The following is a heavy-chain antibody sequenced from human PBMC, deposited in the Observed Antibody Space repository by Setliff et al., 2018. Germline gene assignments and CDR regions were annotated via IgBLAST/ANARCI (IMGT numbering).Heavy chain of an antibody. CDR3: VRRVYSRSPGYYHYYMDV. CDR2: ISGYKGNT. CDR1: GYTFTSYG. J-gene: IGHJ6*03. V-gene: IGHV1-18*01. Sequence: ASVKVSCKASGYTFTSYGISWVRQAPGQGLEWMGWISGYKGNTNYAQKLQGRVTMTTDTSTSTANMELSSLRSDGRAVYYCVRRVYSRSPGYYHYYMDVWGKGSTVTVSS. D-gene: IGHD6-6*01.